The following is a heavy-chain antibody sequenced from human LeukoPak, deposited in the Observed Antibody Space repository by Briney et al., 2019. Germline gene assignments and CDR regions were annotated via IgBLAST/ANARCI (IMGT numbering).Heavy chain of an antibody. J-gene: IGHJ4*02. CDR1: GGSISSGDYY. CDR3: ARGRSSSWSSFDY. V-gene: IGHV4-30-4*01. D-gene: IGHD6-13*01. CDR2: IYNNGRT. Sequence: SETLSLTCTVSGGSISSGDYYWSWIRQPPGKGLEWIGYIYNNGRTYYNPSLKSRVTISVDTSKNLFSLKVSSVTAADAAVYYCARGRSSSWSSFDYWGRGTLVTVSS.